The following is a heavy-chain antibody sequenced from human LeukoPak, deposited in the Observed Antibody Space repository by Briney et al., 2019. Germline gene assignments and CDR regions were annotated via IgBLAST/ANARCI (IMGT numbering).Heavy chain of an antibody. Sequence: SETLSLTCAVYGGSFSGYYWSWIRQPPGKGLEWIGEINHSGSTNYNPSLKSRVTISVDTSKNQFPLKLSSVTAADTAVYYCASPAIAARREFDYWGQGTLVTVSS. CDR2: INHSGST. CDR1: GGSFSGYY. CDR3: ASPAIAARREFDY. V-gene: IGHV4-34*01. J-gene: IGHJ4*02. D-gene: IGHD6-6*01.